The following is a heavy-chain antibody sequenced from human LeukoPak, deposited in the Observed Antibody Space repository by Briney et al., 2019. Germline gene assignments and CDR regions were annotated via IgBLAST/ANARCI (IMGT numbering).Heavy chain of an antibody. CDR3: ARVYGSGSSYYYYGMDV. Sequence: GASVKVSCKASGYTFTSYALNWVRQAPGQGLEWMGWINTNTGNPTYAQGFTGRFVFSLDTSVSTAYLQISSLKAEDTAVYYCARVYGSGSSYYYYGMDVWGQGTTVTVSS. CDR1: GYTFTSYA. CDR2: INTNTGNP. J-gene: IGHJ6*02. D-gene: IGHD3-10*01. V-gene: IGHV7-4-1*02.